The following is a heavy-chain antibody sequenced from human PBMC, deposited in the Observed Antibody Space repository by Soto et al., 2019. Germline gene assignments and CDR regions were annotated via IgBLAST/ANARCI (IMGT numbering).Heavy chain of an antibody. D-gene: IGHD5-12*01. J-gene: IGHJ4*02. CDR2: IPYDGSNK. Sequence: VKLVESGGGVVQPGGYLRLSCAASGFTFNIYGMHWVRQAPDKGREWVALIPYDGSNKYYADSVKGRFTIPRDNSKNPLFLQMTSLRTNDTAVYYCAKDQASGHGSFDSGGQGTLVTLSS. V-gene: IGHV3-30*18. CDR1: GFTFNIYG. CDR3: AKDQASGHGSFDS.